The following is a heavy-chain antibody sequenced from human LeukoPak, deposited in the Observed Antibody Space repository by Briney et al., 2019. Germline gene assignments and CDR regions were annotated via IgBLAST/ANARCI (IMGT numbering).Heavy chain of an antibody. CDR3: AKDMEDTAKGNYYYYYMDV. D-gene: IGHD5-18*01. J-gene: IGHJ6*03. CDR1: GFTFSSYE. V-gene: IGHV3-48*03. Sequence: GGSLRLSCAASGFTFSSYEMNWVRQAPGKGLEWVSYISSSGSTIYYADSVKGRFTIYRDNSKNSLYLQMNSLRAEDTALYYCAKDMEDTAKGNYYYYYMDVWGKGTTVTVSS. CDR2: ISSSGSTI.